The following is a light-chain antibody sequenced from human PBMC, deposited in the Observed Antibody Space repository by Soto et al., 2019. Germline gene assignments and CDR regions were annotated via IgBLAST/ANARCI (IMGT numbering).Light chain of an antibody. CDR1: QSISSW. CDR3: QQYNSYWWT. Sequence: DIKMTQSPSTLSASVGDRVTITCRASQSISSWLAWYQQKPGKAPKLLIYKASSLESGVPSRFSGSGSGTEFTLTISSLQPDDFATYYCQQYNSYWWTFGQGTKVDI. V-gene: IGKV1-5*03. J-gene: IGKJ1*01. CDR2: KAS.